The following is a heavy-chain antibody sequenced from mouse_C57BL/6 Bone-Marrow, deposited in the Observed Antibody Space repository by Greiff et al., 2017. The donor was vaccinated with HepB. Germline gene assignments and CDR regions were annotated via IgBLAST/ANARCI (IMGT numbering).Heavy chain of an antibody. CDR3: ASGDGNYFFAY. D-gene: IGHD2-1*01. CDR1: GYTFISYW. V-gene: IGHV1-7*01. CDR2: INPSSGYT. J-gene: IGHJ3*01. Sequence: QVQLKESGAELAKPGASVKLSCKASGYTFISYWMHWVKQRPGQGLEWIGYINPSSGYTKYNQKFKDKATLTADKSSSTAYMQLSSLTYEDSAVYYCASGDGNYFFAYWGQGTLVTVSA.